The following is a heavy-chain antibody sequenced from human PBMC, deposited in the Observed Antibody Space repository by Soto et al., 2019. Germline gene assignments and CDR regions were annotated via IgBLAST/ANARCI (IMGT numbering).Heavy chain of an antibody. Sequence: QVQLQESGPGLVKPSQTLSLTCTVSGGSISSGGYYWSWIRQHPGKGLEWLGYIYYSGSTYYNPSLKSRVTIAVDTAKKQFFLKLSPVPAADTAVYYCARSGYSYGPNPLLYWGQGTLVTVSS. J-gene: IGHJ4*02. CDR1: GGSISSGGYY. CDR3: ARSGYSYGPNPLLY. CDR2: IYYSGST. V-gene: IGHV4-31*03. D-gene: IGHD5-18*01.